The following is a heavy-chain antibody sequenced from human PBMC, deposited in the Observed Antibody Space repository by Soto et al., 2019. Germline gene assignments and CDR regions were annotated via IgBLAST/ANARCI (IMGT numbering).Heavy chain of an antibody. J-gene: IGHJ5*01. D-gene: IGHD1-26*01. CDR3: ARVIVGTTSNWFDS. CDR1: AGSISTYY. V-gene: IGHV4-59*01. CDR2: IYYTGST. Sequence: QVQLQESGPGLLKPSETLSLTCTVSAGSISTYYWSWIRQPPGKGLEWIWYIYYTGSTNYNPSLKSRVTISVDTSKNQFSLKLSSVTAADTALYYCARVIVGTTSNWFDSWGQGTLVTVSS.